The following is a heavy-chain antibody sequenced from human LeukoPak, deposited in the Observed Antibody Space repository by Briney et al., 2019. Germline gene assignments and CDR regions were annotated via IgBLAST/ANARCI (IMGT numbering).Heavy chain of an antibody. D-gene: IGHD7-27*01. CDR3: ARSSRSWGVFDI. Sequence: GASLRLSCAASGFIFSDYTMSWVRQAPGKGLEWVSAISTGGDDTNYADFVKGRFTISRDSSKNTLSLHINSLRAEDTAIYYCARSSRSWGVFDIWGQGTMVTVSS. CDR2: ISTGGDDT. J-gene: IGHJ3*02. CDR1: GFIFSDYT. V-gene: IGHV3-23*01.